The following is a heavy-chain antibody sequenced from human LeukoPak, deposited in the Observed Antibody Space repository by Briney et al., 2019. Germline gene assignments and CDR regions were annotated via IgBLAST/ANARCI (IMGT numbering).Heavy chain of an antibody. V-gene: IGHV4-4*09. Sequence: SETLSLTCTVSGGSISNYFWTWIRQPPGKGLEWIGYIYTSGNTNYNPSLESRVTMSVDTSKNQFSLRLNSVTAADTAVYYCTRGFLPIDYWGQGTLVTVSS. J-gene: IGHJ4*02. CDR1: GGSISNYF. CDR2: IYTSGNT. CDR3: TRGFLPIDY.